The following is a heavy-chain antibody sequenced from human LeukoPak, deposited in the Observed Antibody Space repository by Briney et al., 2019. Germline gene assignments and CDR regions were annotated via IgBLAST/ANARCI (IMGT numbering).Heavy chain of an antibody. CDR1: GSTFSSYW. V-gene: IGHV3-7*01. CDR2: IKQDGSEK. D-gene: IGHD5-12*01. J-gene: IGHJ4*02. Sequence: PGGSMRLAWAAAGSTFSSYWMSWVRQAPGKGLEWVANIKQDGSEKYYGDSVKGRFTISRDNAKSSLQLQMNSLRAEDTAVYYCARSDSGYDSYFDYWGQGTLVTVSS. CDR3: ARSDSGYDSYFDY.